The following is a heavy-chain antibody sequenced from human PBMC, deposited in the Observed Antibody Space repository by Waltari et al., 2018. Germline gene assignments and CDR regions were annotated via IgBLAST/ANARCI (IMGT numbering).Heavy chain of an antibody. CDR1: GYSISSGYY. J-gene: IGHJ4*02. CDR3: ARDRRGDFWSGSNFDY. D-gene: IGHD3-3*01. V-gene: IGHV4-38-2*02. CDR2: IYHSGST. Sequence: QVQLQESGPGLVKPSETLSLTCPVSGYSISSGYYWGWIRQPPGKGLEWIGSIYHSGSTYYNPSLKSRVTISVDTSKNQFSLKLSSVTAADTAVYYCARDRRGDFWSGSNFDYWGQGTLVTVSS.